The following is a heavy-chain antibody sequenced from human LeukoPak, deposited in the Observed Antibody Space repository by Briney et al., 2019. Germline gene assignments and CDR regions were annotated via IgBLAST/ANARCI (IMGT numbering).Heavy chain of an antibody. J-gene: IGHJ6*03. D-gene: IGHD1-1*01. CDR3: AKTRYPYYYYMDV. CDR1: GFTFSSYA. CDR2: ISGSGGST. Sequence: GGSLRLSCAASGFTFSSYAMSWVRRAPGKGLEGVSAISGSGGSTYYADSVKGRFTISRDNSKNTLYLQMNSLRAEDTAVYYCAKTRYPYYYYMDVWGKGTTVTVSS. V-gene: IGHV3-23*01.